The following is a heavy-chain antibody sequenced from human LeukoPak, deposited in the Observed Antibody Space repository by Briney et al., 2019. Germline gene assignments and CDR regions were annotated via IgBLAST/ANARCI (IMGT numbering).Heavy chain of an antibody. CDR3: GSTSSFSY. D-gene: IGHD2-2*01. Sequence: GGSLRLSCAASGFAFSNYWMNWARQAPGTGLEWVANIKQDGSETNYVDSVKGRITISRENAKNSLYLQMNSLRSEDTALYYCGSTSSFSYWGQGTLLTVSS. J-gene: IGHJ4*02. CDR1: GFAFSNYW. CDR2: IKQDGSET. V-gene: IGHV3-7*01.